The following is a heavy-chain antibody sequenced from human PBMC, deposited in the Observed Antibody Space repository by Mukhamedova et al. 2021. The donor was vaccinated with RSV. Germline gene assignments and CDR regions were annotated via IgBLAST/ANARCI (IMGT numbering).Heavy chain of an antibody. J-gene: IGHJ3*02. D-gene: IGHD2-15*01. CDR2: DT. CDR3: TSGLVVVAATITPDDAFDI. V-gene: IGHV5-51*01. Sequence: DTRYSPSFQGQVTISADKSISTAYLQWSSLKASDTAMYYCTSGLVVVAATITPDDAFDIWGQGTMVTVSS.